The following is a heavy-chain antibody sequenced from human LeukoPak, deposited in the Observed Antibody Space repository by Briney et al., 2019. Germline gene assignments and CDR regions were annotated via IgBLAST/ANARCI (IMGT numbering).Heavy chain of an antibody. CDR2: TSSGGNTI. D-gene: IGHD3-10*01. CDR3: ARVTLWGSGSYLAYYYMDV. Sequence: GGSLRLSCAASGFTFNSETMNWVRQAPGKGLEWVSYTSSGGNTIYYADSVKGRFTISRDNAKNSLYLQMNSLRAEDTAVYYCARVTLWGSGSYLAYYYMDVWGKGTTVTVSS. J-gene: IGHJ6*03. V-gene: IGHV3-48*01. CDR1: GFTFNSET.